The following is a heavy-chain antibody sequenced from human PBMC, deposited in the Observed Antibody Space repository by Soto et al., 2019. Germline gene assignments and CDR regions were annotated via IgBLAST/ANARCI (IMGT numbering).Heavy chain of an antibody. D-gene: IGHD4-17*01. CDR1: GGSISSGGYY. CDR3: ARVGPTTVTPNYYFDY. J-gene: IGHJ4*02. V-gene: IGHV4-31*03. Sequence: QVQLRESGPGLVKPSQTLSLTCTVSGGSISSGGYYWSWIRQHPGKGLEWIGYIYYSGSTYYNPSLKSRVTISVDTSKNQFSLKLSSVTAADTAVYYCARVGPTTVTPNYYFDYWGQGTLVTVSS. CDR2: IYYSGST.